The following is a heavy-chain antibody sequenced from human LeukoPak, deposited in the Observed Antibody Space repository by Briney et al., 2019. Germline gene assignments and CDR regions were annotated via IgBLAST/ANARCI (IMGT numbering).Heavy chain of an antibody. Sequence: SETLSLTCAVSGYSISSGYYWGWIRQPPGKGLEWIGSIYHSGSTYYNPSLKSRVTISVDTSKNQFSLNLSSVTAADTAVYYCVRQGRWDWGQGTLVNVSS. CDR2: IYHSGST. V-gene: IGHV4-38-2*01. J-gene: IGHJ4*02. CDR1: GYSISSGYY. D-gene: IGHD4-23*01. CDR3: VRQGRWD.